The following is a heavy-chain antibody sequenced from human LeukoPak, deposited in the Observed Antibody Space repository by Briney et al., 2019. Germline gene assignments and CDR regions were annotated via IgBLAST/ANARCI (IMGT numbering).Heavy chain of an antibody. J-gene: IGHJ6*02. V-gene: IGHV3-9*01. CDR1: GFTFGDYA. CDR2: ISWNSGTK. CDR3: AVLHYYAMDV. Sequence: GRSLRLSCAASGFTFGDYAMHWVRQAPGKGLEWVSGISWNSGTKGYADSVKGRFTVSRDNAKNSLYLQMNSLRGEDAALYYCAVLHYYAMDVWGQGTTVTVSS. D-gene: IGHD2-8*01.